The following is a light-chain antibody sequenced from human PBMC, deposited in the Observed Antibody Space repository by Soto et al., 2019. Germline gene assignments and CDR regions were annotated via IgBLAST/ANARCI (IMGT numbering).Light chain of an antibody. CDR1: QSVGTS. Sequence: EVVLTQSPVTLSLSPGERGTLSCRASQSVGTSLAWYQQKPGQAPRLLMYDASKRATGIPARFSGSGSGTDFTLTISSLEPEDFAVYYCQQRDIWPWTFGQGTKVDIK. CDR2: DAS. CDR3: QQRDIWPWT. J-gene: IGKJ1*01. V-gene: IGKV3-11*01.